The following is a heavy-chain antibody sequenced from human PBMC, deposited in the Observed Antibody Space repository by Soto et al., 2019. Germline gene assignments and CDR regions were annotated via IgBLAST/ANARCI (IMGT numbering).Heavy chain of an antibody. V-gene: IGHV3-7*01. J-gene: IGHJ4*02. CDR1: GFTFRNYW. Sequence: EVQLVESGGGLVQPGGSLRLSCVASGFTFRNYWMSWLRQAPGKGLEWVANTNQDGRERYSVDSVKGRFTISRDNAKNSMHLQMNSLRAEDTAVYYCARDGSGYSTDSGQGTLVTVSS. D-gene: IGHD5-18*01. CDR2: TNQDGRER. CDR3: ARDGSGYSTD.